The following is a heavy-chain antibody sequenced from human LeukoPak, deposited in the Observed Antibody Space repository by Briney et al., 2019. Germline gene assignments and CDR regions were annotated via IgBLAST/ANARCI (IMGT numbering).Heavy chain of an antibody. V-gene: IGHV3-23*01. CDR2: ILHNGDST. Sequence: AGGSLRLSCAASGFTFTNYVMSWVRQAPGKGLEWLSLILHNGDSTYYADSVKGRFTISRDNSKNTLYLQMNSLRAEDTAVYYCARLSSFAFDIWGQGTIVTVSS. CDR1: GFTFTNYV. D-gene: IGHD3-16*02. J-gene: IGHJ3*02. CDR3: ARLSSFAFDI.